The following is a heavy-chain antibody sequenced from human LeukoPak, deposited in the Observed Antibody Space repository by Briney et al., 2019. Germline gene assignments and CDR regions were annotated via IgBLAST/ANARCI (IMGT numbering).Heavy chain of an antibody. J-gene: IGHJ6*03. D-gene: IGHD6-6*01. CDR1: GGSISSYY. V-gene: IGHV4-59*01. CDR3: ARGLRQFVPYYYYMDV. Sequence: KPSETLSLTCAVSGGSISSYYWSWIRQPPGKGLEWIGYIYYSGSTNHNPSLKSRVTILVDTSKNQFSLKLTSVTAADTAVYYCARGLRQFVPYYYYMDVWGKGTTVTVSS. CDR2: IYYSGST.